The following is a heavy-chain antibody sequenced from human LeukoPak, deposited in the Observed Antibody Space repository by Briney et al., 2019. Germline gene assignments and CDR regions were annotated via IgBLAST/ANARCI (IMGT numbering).Heavy chain of an antibody. V-gene: IGHV3-7*01. CDR1: GFTFSSSW. CDR3: ARDPAVGAFDI. D-gene: IGHD3-10*01. J-gene: IGHJ3*02. Sequence: GGSLRLSCAATGFTFSSSWMTWVRQAPGKGLEWVAIIKPDGSDKSYADSVRGRFTISRDNAKNSLYLHMNGLRAEDTSVYYCARDPAVGAFDIWGRGTLVTVSS. CDR2: IKPDGSDK.